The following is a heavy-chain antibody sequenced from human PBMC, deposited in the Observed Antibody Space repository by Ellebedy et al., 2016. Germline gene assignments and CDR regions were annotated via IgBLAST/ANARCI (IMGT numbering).Heavy chain of an antibody. D-gene: IGHD2-15*01. J-gene: IGHJ4*02. CDR3: ARVPLYCSGGSCFDY. Sequence: GGSLRLSXAASGFTFSSYSMNWVRQAPGKGLEWVSSISSSSSYIYYADSVKGRFTISRDNAKNSLYLQMNSLRAEDTAVYYCARVPLYCSGGSCFDYWGQGTLVTVSS. V-gene: IGHV3-21*01. CDR2: ISSSSSYI. CDR1: GFTFSSYS.